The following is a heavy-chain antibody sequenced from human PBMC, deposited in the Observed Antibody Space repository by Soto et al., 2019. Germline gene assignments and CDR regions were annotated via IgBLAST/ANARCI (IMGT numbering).Heavy chain of an antibody. CDR2: IWYDGSNK. J-gene: IGHJ6*02. D-gene: IGHD1-7*01. Sequence: GGSLRLSCAASGFTFSSYGMHWVRQAPGKGLEWVAVIWYDGSNKYYADSVKGRFTISRDNSKNTLYLQMNSLRAEDTAVYYCARDREATGTTNLYYYYGMDVWGQGTTVTVSS. CDR3: ARDREATGTTNLYYYYGMDV. V-gene: IGHV3-33*01. CDR1: GFTFSSYG.